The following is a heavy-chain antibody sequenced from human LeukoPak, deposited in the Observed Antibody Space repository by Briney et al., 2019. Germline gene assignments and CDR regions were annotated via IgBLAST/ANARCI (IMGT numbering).Heavy chain of an antibody. CDR2: ISTDGSSI. D-gene: IGHD2/OR15-2a*01. CDR3: ATYLTSIPSGMDV. J-gene: IGHJ6*02. V-gene: IGHV3-74*01. Sequence: GGSLRLSCAASGVTFRSYWMHWLRQEPREGLVWVSRISTDGSSISYADSVKGRFTISRDNGKNTLYLQKNSRRAQDTALYYCATYLTSIPSGMDVWGQGATVTVSS. CDR1: GVTFRSYW.